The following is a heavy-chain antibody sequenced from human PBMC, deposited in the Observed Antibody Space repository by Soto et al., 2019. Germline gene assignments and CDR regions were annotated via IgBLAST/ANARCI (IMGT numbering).Heavy chain of an antibody. CDR2: FNHSGDT. V-gene: IGHV4-34*01. D-gene: IGHD1-26*01. J-gene: IGHJ4*02. Sequence: QVQLQQWGAGLLKPSETLSLTCAVYGGSLSGYYWRRIRQPPGKALEWIGEFNHSGDTNYNPSLKSRVTISVDTSKNQLFLNLSSVTAAGTAMYFWAIHHVRGRTIAGAAEFWGQGTLVTVSS. CDR3: AIHHVRGRTIAGAAEF. CDR1: GGSLSGYY.